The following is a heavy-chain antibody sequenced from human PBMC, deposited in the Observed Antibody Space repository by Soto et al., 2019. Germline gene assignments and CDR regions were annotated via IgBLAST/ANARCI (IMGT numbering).Heavy chain of an antibody. CDR2: INHNGYS. V-gene: IGHV4-59*08. J-gene: IGHJ6*02. Sequence: QVQLQESGPGLVKPSETLSLTCTVSGGSIIDYYCSWFRQPPGKGLEWIGYINHNGYSAYNLSLKRRVTMSVATSKTQFSLPLDSVTATDTAVYYCARQGYGPLHGLVDVWGQGTTVIVS. CDR1: GGSIIDYY. CDR3: ARQGYGPLHGLVDV. D-gene: IGHD1-1*01.